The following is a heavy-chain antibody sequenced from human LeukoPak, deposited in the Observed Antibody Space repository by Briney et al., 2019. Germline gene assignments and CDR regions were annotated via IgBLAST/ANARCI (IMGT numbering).Heavy chain of an antibody. Sequence: KPSETLSLTCAVYGGSFSGYYWSWIRQPPGKGLGWIGEINHSGSTNYNPSLKSRVTISVDTSKNQFSLKLSSVTAADTAVYYCARGRGYSYGSFDYWGQGTLVTVSS. CDR1: GGSFSGYY. J-gene: IGHJ4*02. V-gene: IGHV4-34*01. CDR3: ARGRGYSYGSFDY. CDR2: INHSGST. D-gene: IGHD5-18*01.